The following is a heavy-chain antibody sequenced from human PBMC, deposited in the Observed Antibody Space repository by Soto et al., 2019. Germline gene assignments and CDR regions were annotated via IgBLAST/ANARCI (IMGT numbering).Heavy chain of an antibody. J-gene: IGHJ4*02. V-gene: IGHV4-59*01. CDR2: LYDRRSA. CDR3: ALRSMAVVPEY. CDR1: GDSISSYY. Sequence: QVQLQESGPGLVKPSETLSLTCAVSGDSISSYYCMWIRQPPGKGLDSIGYLYDRRSANYNPSLKSRVTLSVDTSTNQCSLTLSSMTAADPAVYYCALRSMAVVPEYWGQGTLVTVSS. D-gene: IGHD3-22*01.